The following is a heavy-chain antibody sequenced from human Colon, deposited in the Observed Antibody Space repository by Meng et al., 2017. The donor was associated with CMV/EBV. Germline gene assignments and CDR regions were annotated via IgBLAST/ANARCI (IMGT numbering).Heavy chain of an antibody. D-gene: IGHD3-10*01. J-gene: IGHJ6*02. CDR1: GYTFTGYY. V-gene: IGHV1-2*02. CDR2: INPNSGGT. Sequence: ASVKVSCKASGYTFTGYYMHWVRQAPGQGLEWMGWINPNSGGTNYAQKFQGRVTMTRDTSISTAYMELSRLRSDDTAVYYCARAFFTMFRGLIIPYGMDVWGQGTTVTVSS. CDR3: ARAFFTMFRGLIIPYGMDV.